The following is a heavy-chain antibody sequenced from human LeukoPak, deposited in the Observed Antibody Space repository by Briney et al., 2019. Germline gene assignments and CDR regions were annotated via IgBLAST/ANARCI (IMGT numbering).Heavy chain of an antibody. D-gene: IGHD6-19*01. V-gene: IGHV2-5*01. Sequence: KLSGPTLVKPTQTLTLTCTFSGFSLSTSGVGVGWIRQPPGKALEWLALIYWNDDKRYSPSLKSRLTITKDTSKNQVVLTMTNMDPVDTATYYCAHSLSSRYSSGWYFDYWGQGTLVTVSS. CDR2: IYWNDDK. CDR3: AHSLSSRYSSGWYFDY. J-gene: IGHJ4*02. CDR1: GFSLSTSGVG.